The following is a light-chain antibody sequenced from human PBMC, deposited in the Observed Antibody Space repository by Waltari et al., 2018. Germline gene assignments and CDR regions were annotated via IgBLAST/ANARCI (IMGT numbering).Light chain of an antibody. J-gene: IGLJ3*02. CDR2: TRD. V-gene: IGLV1-47*01. CDR3: AAWDDSLSGRV. CDR1: SSHIGSNY. Sequence: QSVLTQPPSASGTPGQSVTISCSCSSSHIGSNYVYWYQQHPGTAPKLLIYTRDQRPSGVPDRFAGSKSGTSASLAISGLRSEDEADYYCAAWDDSLSGRVFGGGTKLTVL.